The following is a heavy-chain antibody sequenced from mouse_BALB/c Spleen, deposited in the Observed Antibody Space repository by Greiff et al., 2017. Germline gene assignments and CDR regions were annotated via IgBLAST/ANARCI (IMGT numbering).Heavy chain of an antibody. D-gene: IGHD2-14*01. CDR2: IWTGGGT. CDR1: GFSLTSYD. J-gene: IGHJ4*01. V-gene: IGHV2-9-2*01. Sequence: QVQLKESGPGLVAPSQSLSITCTVSGFSLTSYDISWIRQPPGKGLEWLGVIWTGGGTNYNSAFMSRLSISKDNSKSQVFLKMNSLQTDDTAIYYCVRDEVRRNYAMDYWGQGTSVTVSS. CDR3: VRDEVRRNYAMDY.